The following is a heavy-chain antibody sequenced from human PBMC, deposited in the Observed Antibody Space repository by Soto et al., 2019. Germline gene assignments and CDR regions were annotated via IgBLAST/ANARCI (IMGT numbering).Heavy chain of an antibody. CDR2: ISSSGRAI. J-gene: IGHJ4*02. D-gene: IGHD6-19*01. CDR3: ASHHTSGWLYFDS. V-gene: IGHV3-11*01. CDR1: GFTVSGND. Sequence: QLQLLESGGDLVKPGGSLRLSCAASGFTVSGNDLSWIRQAPGKGLEWVSCISSSGRAIYYADSVKGRFTISRDNAKDSLYLQMSSLRAEDTAIYYCASHHTSGWLYFDSWGQGTLVTVSS.